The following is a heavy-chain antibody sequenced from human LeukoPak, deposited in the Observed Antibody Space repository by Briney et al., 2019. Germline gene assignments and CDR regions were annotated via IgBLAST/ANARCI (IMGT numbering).Heavy chain of an antibody. CDR1: GGTFSSYA. J-gene: IGHJ3*02. CDR3: ATVYLSAGGWYGGAFDI. Sequence: SVKVSCKASGGTFSSYAISWVRQAPGQGLEWMGGIIPIFGTANYAQKFQGRVTMTEDTSTDTAYMELSSLRSEDTAVYYCATVYLSAGGWYGGAFDIWGQGTMVTVSS. CDR2: IIPIFGTA. D-gene: IGHD6-19*01. V-gene: IGHV1-69*06.